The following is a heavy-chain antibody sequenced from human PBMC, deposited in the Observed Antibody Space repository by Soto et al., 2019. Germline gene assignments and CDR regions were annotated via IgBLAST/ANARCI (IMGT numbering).Heavy chain of an antibody. CDR3: ARILAYCGGDCYQGAFDI. CDR2: MNPNSGNT. V-gene: IGHV1-8*01. D-gene: IGHD2-21*02. Sequence: QVQLVQSGAEVKKPGASVKVSCNASGYTFTSYDINSVRQATGQGLEWMGWMNPNSGNTGYAQKFQGRVTMTRNTSISTAYMELSSLRSEDTAVYYCARILAYCGGDCYQGAFDIWGQGTMVTVSS. J-gene: IGHJ3*02. CDR1: GYTFTSYD.